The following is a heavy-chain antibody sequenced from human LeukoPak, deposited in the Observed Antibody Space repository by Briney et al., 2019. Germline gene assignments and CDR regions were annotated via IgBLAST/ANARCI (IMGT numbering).Heavy chain of an antibody. CDR2: INTDGSNT. V-gene: IGHV3-74*01. J-gene: IGHJ3*02. Sequence: GGSLRLSCAASGFTFSSYAMSWVRQAPGKGLVWVSRINTDGSNTSYADSVKGRFTISRDNAKNTLYLQMNSLRAEDTAVYYCARDGRWRWSAFDIWGQGTMVTVSS. D-gene: IGHD5-24*01. CDR1: GFTFSSYA. CDR3: ARDGRWRWSAFDI.